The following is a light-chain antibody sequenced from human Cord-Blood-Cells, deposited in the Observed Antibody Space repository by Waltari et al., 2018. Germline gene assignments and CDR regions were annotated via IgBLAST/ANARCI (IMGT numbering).Light chain of an antibody. Sequence: QSALTQPASVSGSPGQSITISCTGTSSDVGGYNYVSWYQQHPGKAPKLMIYDVSNRPSGVSNRFSGSKSGNTASLTIYGLQAEDEADYDCSSYTSSSTYVFGTGTKVTVL. CDR2: DVS. V-gene: IGLV2-14*03. J-gene: IGLJ1*01. CDR3: SSYTSSSTYV. CDR1: SSDVGGYNY.